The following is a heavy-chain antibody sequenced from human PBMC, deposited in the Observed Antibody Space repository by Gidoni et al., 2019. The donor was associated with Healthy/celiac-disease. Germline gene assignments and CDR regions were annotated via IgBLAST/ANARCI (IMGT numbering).Heavy chain of an antibody. Sequence: EVQLVESGGGLVKPGGSLRLSCSASGFTFSSYSMNWVRPAPGKGLEWVSSISSSSSYIYYADSVKGRFTISRDNAKNSLYLQMNSLRAEDTAVYYCARVLVTMVRGVIIIDDYYYYGMDVWGQGTTVTVSS. CDR2: ISSSSSYI. J-gene: IGHJ6*02. D-gene: IGHD3-10*01. V-gene: IGHV3-21*01. CDR1: GFTFSSYS. CDR3: ARVLVTMVRGVIIIDDYYYYGMDV.